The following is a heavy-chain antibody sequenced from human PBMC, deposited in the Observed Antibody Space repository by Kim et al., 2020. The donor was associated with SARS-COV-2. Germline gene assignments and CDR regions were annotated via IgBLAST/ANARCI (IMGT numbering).Heavy chain of an antibody. Sequence: GGSLRLSCAASGFTFSSYAMSWVRQAPGKGLEWVAAISGSGGSTYYADSVKGRFTISRDNSKNTLYLQMNSLRAEDTAVYYCAKAYNWNYFHNAFDIWGQGTMVTVSS. V-gene: IGHV3-23*01. J-gene: IGHJ3*02. CDR2: ISGSGGST. D-gene: IGHD1-7*01. CDR1: GFTFSSYA. CDR3: AKAYNWNYFHNAFDI.